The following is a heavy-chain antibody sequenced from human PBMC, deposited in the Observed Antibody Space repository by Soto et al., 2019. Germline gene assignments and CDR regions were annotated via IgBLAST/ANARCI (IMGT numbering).Heavy chain of an antibody. Sequence: ASGKVSRKASGYNFRDHGISWVRQATGQGLEWLGWISVHDGNTNYAAQFQGRVTMTTDTSTTTAYMELRSLKSDDTAVYYCARGESYATGGLGRGHWGQGTLVTVSS. CDR2: ISVHDGNT. D-gene: IGHD2-8*02. CDR3: ARGESYATGGLGRGH. CDR1: GYNFRDHG. V-gene: IGHV1-18*04. J-gene: IGHJ4*02.